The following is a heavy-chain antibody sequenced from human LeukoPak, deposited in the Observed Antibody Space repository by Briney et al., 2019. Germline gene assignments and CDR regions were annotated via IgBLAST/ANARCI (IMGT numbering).Heavy chain of an antibody. J-gene: IGHJ4*02. CDR1: GFSFSSYA. CDR2: ISGSGGST. V-gene: IGHV3-23*01. D-gene: IGHD6-13*01. CDR3: AKLASGYSSSWYEDY. Sequence: GGSLRLSCAASGFSFSSYAMSWVRQAPGKGLEWVSAISGSGGSTYYADSVKGRFTISRDNSKNTLYLQMNSLRAEDTAVYYCAKLASGYSSSWYEDYWGQGTLVTVSS.